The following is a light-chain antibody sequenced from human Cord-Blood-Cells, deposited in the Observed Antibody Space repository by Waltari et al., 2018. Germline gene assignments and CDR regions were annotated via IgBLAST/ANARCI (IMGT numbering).Light chain of an antibody. CDR3: QQSYSTPRT. J-gene: IGKJ1*01. V-gene: IGKV1-39*01. Sequence: DIQMPQSPSSLSASVGDRVTITCRASQSISSYLNWYQQKPGKAPKLLIYAASSLQSGVPSRFSGSGSGTDFCLTISSLQPEDFATYYCQQSYSTPRTFGQGTKVEIK. CDR1: QSISSY. CDR2: AAS.